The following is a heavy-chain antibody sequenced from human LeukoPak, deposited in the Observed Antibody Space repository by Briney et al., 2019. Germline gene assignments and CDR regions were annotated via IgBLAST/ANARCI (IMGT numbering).Heavy chain of an antibody. D-gene: IGHD6-13*01. Sequence: GASVKVSCKASGYTFTSYYMHWVRQAPGQGLEWMGGIIPIFGTANYAQKFQGRVTITTDESTSTAYMELSSLRSEDTAVYYCARGRSSWYRAFDIWGQGTMVTVSS. CDR2: IIPIFGTA. J-gene: IGHJ3*02. CDR3: ARGRSSWYRAFDI. CDR1: GYTFTSYY. V-gene: IGHV1-69*05.